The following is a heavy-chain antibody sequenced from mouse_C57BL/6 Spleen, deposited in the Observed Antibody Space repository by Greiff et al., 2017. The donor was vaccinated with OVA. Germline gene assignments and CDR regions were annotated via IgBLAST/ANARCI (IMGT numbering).Heavy chain of an antibody. CDR1: GYTFTDYN. D-gene: IGHD1-1*01. Sequence: VQLQQSGPELVKPGASVKIPCKASGYTFTDYNMDWVKQSHGKSLEWIGDINPNNGGTIYNQKFKGKATLTVDKSSSTAYMELRSLTSEDTAVYYCARRNYYGSSYVPWFAYWGQGTLVTVSA. V-gene: IGHV1-18*01. CDR3: ARRNYYGSSYVPWFAY. J-gene: IGHJ3*01. CDR2: INPNNGGT.